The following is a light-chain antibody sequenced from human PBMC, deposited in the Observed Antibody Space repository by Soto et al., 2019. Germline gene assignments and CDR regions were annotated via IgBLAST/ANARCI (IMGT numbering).Light chain of an antibody. CDR3: QQYGSSPLT. CDR2: GAS. J-gene: IGKJ4*01. V-gene: IGKV3-20*01. Sequence: EIVLTQSPGTLSLSPGERATLSCRASQSVSSSYLAWYQQKPSQAPRLLIYGASSWATGIPDRFSGSGSGTDFTLTISRLEPEDFAVYYCQQYGSSPLTFGGGTKVEIK. CDR1: QSVSSSY.